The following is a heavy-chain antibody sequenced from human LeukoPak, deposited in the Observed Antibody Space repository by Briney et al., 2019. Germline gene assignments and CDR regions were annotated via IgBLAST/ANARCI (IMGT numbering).Heavy chain of an antibody. Sequence: ASVKVSCKASGYTFTGYFMHWVRQAPGQGLEWMGWVNPNSGGTNYAQKFQGRVTMTTDTSTSTAYMELRSLRSDDTAVYYCARDGDPGIAAPLLHYWGQGTLVTVSS. CDR2: VNPNSGGT. CDR1: GYTFTGYF. J-gene: IGHJ4*02. D-gene: IGHD6-13*01. CDR3: ARDGDPGIAAPLLHY. V-gene: IGHV1-2*02.